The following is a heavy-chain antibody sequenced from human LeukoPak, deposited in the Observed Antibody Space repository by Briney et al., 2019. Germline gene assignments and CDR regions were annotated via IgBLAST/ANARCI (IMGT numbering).Heavy chain of an antibody. CDR3: ARAVRLVDIVATIGYYFDY. CDR1: GYTFTSYD. D-gene: IGHD5-12*01. J-gene: IGHJ4*02. V-gene: IGHV1-8*01. CDR2: MNPNSGNT. Sequence: ASVKVSCKASGYTFTSYDINWVRQATGQGLEWMGWMNPNSGNTGYAQKLQGRVTMTRNTSISTAYMELSSLRSEDTAVYYCARAVRLVDIVATIGYYFDYWGQGTLVTVSS.